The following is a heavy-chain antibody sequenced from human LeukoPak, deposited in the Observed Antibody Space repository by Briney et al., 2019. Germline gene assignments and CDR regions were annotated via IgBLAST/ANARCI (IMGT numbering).Heavy chain of an antibody. Sequence: GGSLRLSCVGSGFIFSSYDMAWVRQAPGKGLEWVSSISRAGDRTYYEDSVKGRFTISRDNSRNTMYLQMNSLRAEDTAVYYCARGESFAFDVWGQGTMVTVSS. CDR3: ARGESFAFDV. CDR2: ISRAGDRT. J-gene: IGHJ3*01. CDR1: GFIFSSYD. V-gene: IGHV3-23*01.